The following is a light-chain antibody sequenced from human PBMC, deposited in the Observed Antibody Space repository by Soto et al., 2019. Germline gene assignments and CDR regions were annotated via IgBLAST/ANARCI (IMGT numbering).Light chain of an antibody. CDR3: QQYNNWPIT. Sequence: EIVMTQSPATLSVSPGERATLSCRASQSVSSNLAWYQQKPGQAPRLLIYGASTRATGIPARFSGSVSGTEFTLTISSPQSEDFAVYYCQQYNNWPITFGQGTRLEIK. J-gene: IGKJ5*01. CDR1: QSVSSN. V-gene: IGKV3-15*01. CDR2: GAS.